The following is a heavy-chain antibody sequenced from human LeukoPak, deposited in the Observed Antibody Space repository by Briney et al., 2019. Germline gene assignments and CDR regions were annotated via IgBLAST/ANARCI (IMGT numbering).Heavy chain of an antibody. D-gene: IGHD2-2*01. CDR3: ARGKGIVVVPAATYYMDV. V-gene: IGHV1-69*13. CDR1: GGSFSSYA. Sequence: SVKVSCKASGGSFSSYAISWVRQAPGQGLEWMGGIIPIFGTANYAQKFQGRVTITADESTSTAYMELSSLRSEDTAVYYCARGKGIVVVPAATYYMDVWGKGTTVTVSS. CDR2: IIPIFGTA. J-gene: IGHJ6*03.